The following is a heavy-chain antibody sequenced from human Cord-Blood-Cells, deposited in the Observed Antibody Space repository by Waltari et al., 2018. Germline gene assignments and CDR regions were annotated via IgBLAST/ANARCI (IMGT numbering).Heavy chain of an antibody. CDR3: ARGAARRDY. V-gene: IGHV3-30-3*01. J-gene: IGHJ4*02. D-gene: IGHD6-6*01. CDR2: ISYDGSNK. CDR1: GFTFSRYA. Sequence: QVQLVESGGGVVQPGRSLRLSCAASGFTFSRYAMHWVRQAPGKGLEWVAVISYDGSNKYYADSVKGRFTISRDNSKNTLYLQMNSLRAEDTAVYYCARGAARRDYWGQGTLVTVSS.